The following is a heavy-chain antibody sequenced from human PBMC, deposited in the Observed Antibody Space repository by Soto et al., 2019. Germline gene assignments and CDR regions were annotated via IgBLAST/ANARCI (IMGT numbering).Heavy chain of an antibody. CDR3: ARDRLVRYWDYFDY. J-gene: IGHJ4*02. CDR1: GFTFSSYA. V-gene: IGHV3-30-3*01. Sequence: QVQLVESGGGVVQPGRSLRLSCAASGFTFSSYAMHWVRQAPGKGLEWVAVISYDGSNKYYADSVKGRFTISRDNSKNTPYLQMNSLRAEDTAVYYCARDRLVRYWDYFDYWGQGTLVTVSS. CDR2: ISYDGSNK. D-gene: IGHD6-13*01.